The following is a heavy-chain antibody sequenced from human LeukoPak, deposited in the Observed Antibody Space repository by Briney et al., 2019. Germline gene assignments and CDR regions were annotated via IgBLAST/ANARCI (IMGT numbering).Heavy chain of an antibody. CDR1: GGSISSYY. D-gene: IGHD2-2*02. CDR3: ARDSWGACSTSCYSSAFDI. CDR2: IYYSGSGST. Sequence: SETLSLTCTVSGGSISSYYWSWIRQPPGKGLEWIGYIYYSGSGSTNYNPSLKSRVSISVDTSKNHFSLKLSSVTAADTAVYYCARDSWGACSTSCYSSAFDIWGQGTMVTVSS. J-gene: IGHJ3*02. V-gene: IGHV4-59*12.